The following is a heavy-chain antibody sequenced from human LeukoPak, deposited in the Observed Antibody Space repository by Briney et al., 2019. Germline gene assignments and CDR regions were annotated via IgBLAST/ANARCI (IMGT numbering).Heavy chain of an antibody. J-gene: IGHJ1*01. CDR1: GFTFSSYG. CDR3: ASCHCTNGVCYGECEYFQH. Sequence: PGGSLRLSCAASGFTFSSYGMHWVRQAPGKGLEWVAVISYDGSNKYYADSVKGRFTISRDNSKNTLYLQMNSLRAEDTAVYYCASCHCTNGVCYGECEYFQHWGQGTLVTVSS. V-gene: IGHV3-30*03. CDR2: ISYDGSNK. D-gene: IGHD2-8*01.